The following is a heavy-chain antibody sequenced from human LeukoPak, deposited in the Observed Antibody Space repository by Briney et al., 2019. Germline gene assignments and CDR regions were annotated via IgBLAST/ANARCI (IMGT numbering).Heavy chain of an antibody. CDR3: ARVGSTSPGDY. CDR2: ISSSGATV. V-gene: IGHV3-48*03. D-gene: IGHD6-6*01. CDR1: GLIFSSDE. J-gene: IGHJ4*02. Sequence: GGSLRLSCAASGLIFSSDEMNWIRQAPGKGLEWASYISSSGATVYYADSVKGRFTISRDNAKNSLHLQMNSLRAEDTAVYYCARVGSTSPGDYWGQGTLVTVSS.